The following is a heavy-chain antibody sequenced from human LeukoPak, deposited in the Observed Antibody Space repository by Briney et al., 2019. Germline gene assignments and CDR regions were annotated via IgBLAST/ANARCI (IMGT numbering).Heavy chain of an antibody. J-gene: IGHJ6*03. D-gene: IGHD3-10*01. Sequence: PSETLSLTCTVSGGSISSYYWSWIRQPPGKGLEWIGYIYYSGSTNYNPSLKSRVTISVDTSKNQFSLKLSSVTAADTAVNYCARSYYYGSGSYPSYYYYYYMDVWGKGTTVTVSS. CDR3: ARSYYYGSGSYPSYYYYYYMDV. CDR1: GGSISSYY. CDR2: IYYSGST. V-gene: IGHV4-59*01.